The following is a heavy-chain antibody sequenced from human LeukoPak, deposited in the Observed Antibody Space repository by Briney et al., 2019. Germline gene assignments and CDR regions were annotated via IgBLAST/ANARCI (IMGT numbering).Heavy chain of an antibody. J-gene: IGHJ6*02. Sequence: SETLSLTCTVSGGSISNYFWSWVRQPPGKGLEWVGYIYYSGSTNYNPSLKSRVTISVDTSNSQFFLKLNSVTAADTAVYYCERVGGGNYYYYGMDVWGQGTTVTVSS. CDR3: ERVGGGNYYYYGMDV. V-gene: IGHV4-59*01. CDR1: GGSISNYF. D-gene: IGHD2-15*01. CDR2: IYYSGST.